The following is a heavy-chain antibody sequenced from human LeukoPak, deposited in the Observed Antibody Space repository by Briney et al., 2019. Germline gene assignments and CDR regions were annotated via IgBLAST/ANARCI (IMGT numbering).Heavy chain of an antibody. CDR3: ARVGIVVVTAIPYFDY. J-gene: IGHJ4*02. Sequence: GGSLRLSCAASGFTFSSYGMHWVRQAPGKGLEWVAVIWYDGSNKCYADSVKGRFTISRDNSKNTLYLQMNSLRAEDTAVYYCARVGIVVVTAIPYFDYWGQGTLVTVSS. V-gene: IGHV3-33*08. D-gene: IGHD2-21*02. CDR2: IWYDGSNK. CDR1: GFTFSSYG.